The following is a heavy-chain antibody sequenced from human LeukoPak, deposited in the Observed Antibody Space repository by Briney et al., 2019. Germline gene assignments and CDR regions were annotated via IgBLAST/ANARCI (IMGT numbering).Heavy chain of an antibody. V-gene: IGHV3-30*03. Sequence: PGGSLRLSCAASGFTFSSYAMHWVRQAPGKGLEWVAVISYNGNNYHYADSVKGRFTISRDNSKNTLYLQMNSLRAEDTAVYYCARDTSTGAADYYFDYWGQGTLVTVSS. CDR3: ARDTSTGAADYYFDY. J-gene: IGHJ4*02. D-gene: IGHD6-13*01. CDR2: ISYNGNNY. CDR1: GFTFSSYA.